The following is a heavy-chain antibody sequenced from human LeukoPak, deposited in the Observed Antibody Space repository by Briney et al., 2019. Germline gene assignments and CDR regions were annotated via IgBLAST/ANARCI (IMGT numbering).Heavy chain of an antibody. J-gene: IGHJ3*02. CDR3: ARDVEMYSSTWSGAFDI. D-gene: IGHD6-13*01. V-gene: IGHV3-7*01. Sequence: GGSLRLSCAASGFTFSSYWMSWVRQAPGKGLEWVANIKQDGSEKYYVDSVKGRFTISRDNAKNSLYLQMNSLRVEDTAVYYCARDVEMYSSTWSGAFDIWGQGTMVTVSS. CDR1: GFTFSSYW. CDR2: IKQDGSEK.